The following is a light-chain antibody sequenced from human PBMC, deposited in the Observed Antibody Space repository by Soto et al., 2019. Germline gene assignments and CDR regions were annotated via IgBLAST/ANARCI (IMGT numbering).Light chain of an antibody. CDR1: RSNIGSNY. J-gene: IGLJ3*02. CDR2: RNN. V-gene: IGLV1-47*01. Sequence: QSVLTQPPSASGTPGQTVTISCSGSRSNIGSNYVYWYPQFPGTAPKLLIYRNNHRASGVPDRFSGSKSGTSASLAISGLRSEDEASYPFAAWDDSLSGVVFGGGTKVTVL. CDR3: AAWDDSLSGVV.